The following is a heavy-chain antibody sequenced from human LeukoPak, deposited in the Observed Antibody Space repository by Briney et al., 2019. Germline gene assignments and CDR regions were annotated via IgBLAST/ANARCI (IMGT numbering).Heavy chain of an antibody. V-gene: IGHV3-74*01. CDR1: GFTFSSNW. D-gene: IGHD1-26*01. Sequence: GGSLRLSCAASGFTFSSNWMHWVRQAPGRGLVWVSRINEDGSTTNYADSVKGRSTIFRDNAKNTLYLQMNSLRAEDTAVYYCVRDLGGRSGHWGQGTLVTVPS. CDR2: INEDGSTT. CDR3: VRDLGGRSGH. J-gene: IGHJ4*02.